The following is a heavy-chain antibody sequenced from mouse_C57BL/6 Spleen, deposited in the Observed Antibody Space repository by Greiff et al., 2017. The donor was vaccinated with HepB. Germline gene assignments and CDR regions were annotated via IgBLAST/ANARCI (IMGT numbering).Heavy chain of an antibody. Sequence: QVQLQQPGAELVKPGASVKLSCKASGYTFTSYWMQWVKQRPGQGLEWIGEIDPSDIYTNYNQKFKGKATLTVDTSSSTAYMQLSSLTSEDSAVYYCARRGYYYAMDYWGQGTSVTVSS. CDR2: IDPSDIYT. CDR1: GYTFTSYW. V-gene: IGHV1-50*01. J-gene: IGHJ4*01. CDR3: ARRGYYYAMDY.